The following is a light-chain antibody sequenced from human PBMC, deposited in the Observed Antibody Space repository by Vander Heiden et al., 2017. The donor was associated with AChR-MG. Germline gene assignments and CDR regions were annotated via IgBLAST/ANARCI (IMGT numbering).Light chain of an antibody. J-gene: IGLJ1*01. Sequence: QSALTQPPSASRSPGQSVTLSFTGTSSDVGNLNYVSWYQQHPDKAPKLVIYEVNKRPSGVPDRFSGSKSGKTASLTVSGLQADDEADYYCCSSTVTNSDVFGGGTKVTVL. V-gene: IGLV2-8*02. CDR3: CSSTVTNSDV. CDR1: SSDVGNLNY. CDR2: EVN.